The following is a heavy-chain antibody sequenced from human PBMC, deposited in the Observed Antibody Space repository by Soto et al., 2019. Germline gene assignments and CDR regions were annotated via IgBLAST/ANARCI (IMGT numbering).Heavy chain of an antibody. J-gene: IGHJ4*02. CDR3: ARSDAVLRARNAY. CDR1: GDSISVVY. V-gene: IGHV4-59*01. Sequence: SLMCSVSGDSISVVYWSWIRQSPGNGLEWLGYVYYTWSTNYSPSLRRRVSISVDTSKNEFSLRLSSVTAAETAVYFCARSDAVLRARNAYWGQGTQVTVSS. D-gene: IGHD2-21*02. CDR2: VYYTWST.